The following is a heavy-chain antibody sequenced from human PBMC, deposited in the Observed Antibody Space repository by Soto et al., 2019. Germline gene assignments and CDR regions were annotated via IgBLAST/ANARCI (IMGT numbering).Heavy chain of an antibody. Sequence: SETLSLTCTVSGGSISSGGYYWSWIRQHPRKGLEWIGYIYYSGSTYYNPSLKSRVTISVDTSKNQFSLKLSSVTAADTAVYYCARGPRGWNDKYYYYMDVWGKGTTVTISS. CDR1: GGSISSGGYY. J-gene: IGHJ6*03. V-gene: IGHV4-31*03. CDR2: IYYSGST. D-gene: IGHD1-1*01. CDR3: ARGPRGWNDKYYYYMDV.